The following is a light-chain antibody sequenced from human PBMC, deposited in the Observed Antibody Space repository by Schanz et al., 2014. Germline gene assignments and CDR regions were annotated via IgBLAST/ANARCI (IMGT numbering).Light chain of an antibody. Sequence: ENVLTQSPGTLSLSPGERATLSCRASQTVISGYLAWYQQKPGQTPRLLIYAASTRAPGIPDRFSGSGSGTDFTLTISRLEPEDFAVYYCQQRSNWPGTFGGGTTVEIK. CDR3: QQRSNWPGT. V-gene: IGKV3D-20*02. J-gene: IGKJ4*01. CDR2: AAS. CDR1: QTVISGY.